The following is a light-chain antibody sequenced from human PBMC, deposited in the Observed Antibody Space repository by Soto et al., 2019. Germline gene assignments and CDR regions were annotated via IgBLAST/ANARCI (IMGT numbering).Light chain of an antibody. CDR3: QQRTNWPVT. Sequence: EIVLTQSPATLSLSPGERDTLSCRASQSVSSSLAWYQQKPGQAPRLLIYDASNRATGIPARFSGSGSGTDFTLTISSLEPEDFAVYYCQQRTNWPVTFGQGTKVELK. J-gene: IGKJ1*01. V-gene: IGKV3-11*01. CDR1: QSVSSS. CDR2: DAS.